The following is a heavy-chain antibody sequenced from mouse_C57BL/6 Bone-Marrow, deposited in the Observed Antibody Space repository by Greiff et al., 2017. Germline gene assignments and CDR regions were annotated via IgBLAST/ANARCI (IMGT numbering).Heavy chain of an antibody. Sequence: EVHLVESGGGLVKPGGSLKLSCVASGFTFSDYGMHWVRQAPEKGLEWVAYISSGSSTIYYADTVKGRFTISRDNAKNTRFLQRTSLRFEDTAMYYCASWFAYWGQGTLVTVSA. CDR3: ASWFAY. J-gene: IGHJ3*01. V-gene: IGHV5-17*01. CDR1: GFTFSDYG. CDR2: ISSGSSTI.